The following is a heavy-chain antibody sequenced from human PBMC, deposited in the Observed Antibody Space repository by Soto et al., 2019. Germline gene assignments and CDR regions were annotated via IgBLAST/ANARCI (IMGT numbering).Heavy chain of an antibody. CDR3: ARATESHYFDY. J-gene: IGHJ4*02. CDR1: GASITSSGYY. V-gene: IGHV4-31*01. CDR2: IYYRGTT. Sequence: SETLSLTCTLSGASITSSGYYWSWIRLHPGEGLEWIGYIYYRGTTYYNPSLKSPVTILTDTSKKDFSLTLTSLIAADTAVYYCARATESHYFDYWGRGILVTVSS.